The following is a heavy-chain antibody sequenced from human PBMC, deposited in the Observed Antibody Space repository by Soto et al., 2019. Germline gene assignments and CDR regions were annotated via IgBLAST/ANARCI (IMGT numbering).Heavy chain of an antibody. CDR2: IYYSGST. CDR1: GGSISSSSYY. V-gene: IGHV4-39*01. CDR3: ARTPSEYVLLWFGDVSWFDP. Sequence: SETLSLTCTVSGGSISSSSYYWGWIRQPPGKGGGGIGSIYYSGSTYYNPSLKSRVTISVDTSKNQFSLKLSSVTAADTAVYYCARTPSEYVLLWFGDVSWFDPWGQGTLVTVSS. D-gene: IGHD3-10*01. J-gene: IGHJ5*02.